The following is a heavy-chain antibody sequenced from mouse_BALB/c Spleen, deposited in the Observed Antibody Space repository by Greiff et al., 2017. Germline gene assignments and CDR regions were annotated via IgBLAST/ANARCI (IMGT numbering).Heavy chain of an antibody. D-gene: IGHD2-3*01. Sequence: EVKLQESGPGLVKPSQSLSLTCSVTGYSITSGYFWNWIRQFPGNKLEWMGFISYDGSNNYNPSLKKRTSITRDTSKNQFFLKLNSVTTEDTATYDCARDGGYCVGFAYWGQGTLVTVSA. CDR1: GYSITSGYF. CDR3: ARDGGYCVGFAY. V-gene: IGHV3-6*02. J-gene: IGHJ3*01. CDR2: ISYDGSN.